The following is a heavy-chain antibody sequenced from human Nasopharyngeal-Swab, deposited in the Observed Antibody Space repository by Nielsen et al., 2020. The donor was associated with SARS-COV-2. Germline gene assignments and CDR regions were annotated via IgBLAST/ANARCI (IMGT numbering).Heavy chain of an antibody. CDR2: IYYSGST. Sequence: SETLSLTCTVSGGSISSYYWSWIRQPPGKGLEWIGYIYYSGSTNYNPSLKSRVTISVDTSKNQFSLKLSSVTAADTAVYYCAGEWEPTAFDIWGQGTMVTVSS. D-gene: IGHD1-26*01. V-gene: IGHV4-59*01. CDR1: GGSISSYY. J-gene: IGHJ3*02. CDR3: AGEWEPTAFDI.